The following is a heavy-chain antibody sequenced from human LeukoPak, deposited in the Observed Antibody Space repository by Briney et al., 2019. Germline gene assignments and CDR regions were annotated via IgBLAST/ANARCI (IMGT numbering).Heavy chain of an antibody. Sequence: GGSLRLSCAASGFIFSSYSMNWVRQAPGKGLEWVSYISSSSSTIYYADSVKGRFTISRDNAKNSLYLQMNSLRAEDTAVYYCAREARYCSSSSCDYFDYWGQGTLVTVSS. J-gene: IGHJ4*02. D-gene: IGHD2-2*01. CDR1: GFIFSSYS. V-gene: IGHV3-48*01. CDR2: ISSSSSTI. CDR3: AREARYCSSSSCDYFDY.